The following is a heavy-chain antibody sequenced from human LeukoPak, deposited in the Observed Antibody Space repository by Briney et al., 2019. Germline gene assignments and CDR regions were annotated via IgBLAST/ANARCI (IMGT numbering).Heavy chain of an antibody. D-gene: IGHD3-22*01. CDR1: GGSISSGGYY. Sequence: SETLSLTCTVSGGSISSGGYYWSWIRQHPGKGLEWIGYIYYSGSTYYNPSLKSRVTISVDTSKNQFSLKLSSVTAADTAVYYCARHYDSSGYLDYWGQGTLVTVSS. V-gene: IGHV4-31*03. CDR3: ARHYDSSGYLDY. J-gene: IGHJ4*02. CDR2: IYYSGST.